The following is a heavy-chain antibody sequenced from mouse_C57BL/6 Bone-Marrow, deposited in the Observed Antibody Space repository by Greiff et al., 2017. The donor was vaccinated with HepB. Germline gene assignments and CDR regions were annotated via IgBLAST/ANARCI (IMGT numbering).Heavy chain of an antibody. D-gene: IGHD1-1*01. V-gene: IGHV1-72*01. Sequence: GLEWIGRIDPNSGGTKYNEKFKSKATLTVDKPSSTAYVQLSSLTSEDSAVYYCARSGVTTVPYYFDYWGQGTTLTVSS. CDR3: ARSGVTTVPYYFDY. J-gene: IGHJ2*01. CDR2: IDPNSGGT.